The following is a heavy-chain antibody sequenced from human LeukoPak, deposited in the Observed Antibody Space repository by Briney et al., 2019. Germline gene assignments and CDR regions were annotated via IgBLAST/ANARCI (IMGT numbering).Heavy chain of an antibody. V-gene: IGHV3-33*01. CDR2: IWYDGSSK. CDR3: ARDFELSH. J-gene: IGHJ4*02. Sequence: GGSLRLLCAASGFTFSSYGMHWVRQAPGKGLEWVALIWYDGSSKHYADSVRGRFTISRDNSKNTLYLQMNSLRAEDTAVYYCARDFELSHWGQGTLVTVSS. D-gene: IGHD3-16*02. CDR1: GFTFSSYG.